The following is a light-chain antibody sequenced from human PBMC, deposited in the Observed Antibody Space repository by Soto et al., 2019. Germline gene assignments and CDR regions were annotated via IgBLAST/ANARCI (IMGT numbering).Light chain of an antibody. CDR1: SSDVGDNY. CDR2: EVS. CDR3: GAYAGSNNFV. J-gene: IGLJ1*01. Sequence: QSALTQPASVSGSPGQSVTISCTGTSSDVGDNYVSWYQQHLGKAPKLIIYEVSQRPSGVPDRFSGSKSGNTASLTVSGLQTEDEADYYCGAYAGSNNFVFGSGTKVTVL. V-gene: IGLV2-8*01.